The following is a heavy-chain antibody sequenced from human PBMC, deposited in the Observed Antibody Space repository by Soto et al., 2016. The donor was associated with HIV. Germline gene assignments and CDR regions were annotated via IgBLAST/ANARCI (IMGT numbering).Heavy chain of an antibody. CDR1: GFTFSSYA. CDR3: AREASPSMVVIKAPFDY. D-gene: IGHD3-22*01. V-gene: IGHV3-30*04. Sequence: VQLVESGGGVVQPGRSLRLSCAASGFTFSSYAMHWVRQAPGKGLEWVAVISYDGSNKYYADSVKGRFTISRDNSKNTLYLQMNSLRAEDTAVYYCAREASPSMVVIKAPFDYWGQGTWSPS. CDR2: ISYDGSNK. J-gene: IGHJ4*02.